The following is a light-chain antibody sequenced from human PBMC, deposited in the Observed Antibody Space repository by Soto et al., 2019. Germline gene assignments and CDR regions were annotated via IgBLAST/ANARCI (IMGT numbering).Light chain of an antibody. Sequence: DIQMTQSPSTLSASVGDRVTITCRASQSISSRLAWYQQKPGKAPQVLIYKASSLQSGVPSRFSGSGSGTEFTLTISSLQPDDFATYYCQQYNSYSTWTFGQGTKVELK. CDR2: KAS. V-gene: IGKV1-5*03. CDR3: QQYNSYSTWT. J-gene: IGKJ1*01. CDR1: QSISSR.